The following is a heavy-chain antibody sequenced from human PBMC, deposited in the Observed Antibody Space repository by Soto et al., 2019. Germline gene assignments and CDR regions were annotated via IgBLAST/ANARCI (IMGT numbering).Heavy chain of an antibody. CDR1: GGSISSGGYY. J-gene: IGHJ4*02. CDR2: IYYSGST. CDR3: ARGYYYDSSGYYYDY. D-gene: IGHD3-22*01. V-gene: IGHV4-31*03. Sequence: SETLSLTCTVSGGSISSGGYYWSWIRRHPGKGLEWIGYIYYSGSTYYTPSLKSRVTISVDTSKNQFSLKLSSVTAADTAVYYCARGYYYDSSGYYYDYWGQGTLVTVSS.